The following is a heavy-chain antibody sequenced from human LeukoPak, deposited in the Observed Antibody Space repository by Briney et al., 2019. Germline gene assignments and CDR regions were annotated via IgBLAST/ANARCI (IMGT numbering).Heavy chain of an antibody. V-gene: IGHV3-33*01. D-gene: IGHD3-3*01. J-gene: IGHJ6*02. CDR1: GFTFSSYG. Sequence: GGSLRLSCAASGFTFSSYGMHRVRQAPGKGLEWVAVIWYDGSNKYYADSVKGRFTISRDNSKNTLYLQMNSLRAEDTAVYYCARDGYDFWSGYYPEPYYYYYYGMDVWGQGTTVTVSS. CDR3: ARDGYDFWSGYYPEPYYYYYYGMDV. CDR2: IWYDGSNK.